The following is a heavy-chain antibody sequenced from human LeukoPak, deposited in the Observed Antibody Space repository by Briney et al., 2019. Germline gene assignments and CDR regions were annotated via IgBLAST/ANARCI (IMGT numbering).Heavy chain of an antibody. D-gene: IGHD5-12*01. J-gene: IGHJ4*02. Sequence: GGSLRLSCAAAGFTFSSYAMSWVRQALGRGLEWVSAISVSGGSTYYADSVKGWFSNSRDNSKNTLYLQMNSLRAEDTAVYYCAKSLEALSIVATIPVDYWGQGTLVTVSS. CDR3: AKSLEALSIVATIPVDY. CDR1: GFTFSSYA. CDR2: ISVSGGST. V-gene: IGHV3-23*01.